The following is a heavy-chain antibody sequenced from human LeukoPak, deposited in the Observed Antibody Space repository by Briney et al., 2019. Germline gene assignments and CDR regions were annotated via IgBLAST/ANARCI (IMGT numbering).Heavy chain of an antibody. CDR2: INHSGST. J-gene: IGHJ4*02. Sequence: SENLSLTCAVYGGSFSGYYWSWIRQPPGKGLEWIEEINHSGSTNYNPSLKSRVTISVDTSKNQFSLKLSSVTAADTAVYHCARGPNYDFWSGYYAGGGQGTLVTVSS. V-gene: IGHV4-34*01. CDR1: GGSFSGYY. CDR3: ARGPNYDFWSGYYAG. D-gene: IGHD3-3*01.